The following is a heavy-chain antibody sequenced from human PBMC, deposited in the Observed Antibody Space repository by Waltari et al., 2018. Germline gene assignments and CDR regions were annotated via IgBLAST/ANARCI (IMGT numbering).Heavy chain of an antibody. D-gene: IGHD2-15*01. J-gene: IGHJ6*02. V-gene: IGHV3-74*01. CDR1: GFTFSSYW. CDR3: ARDPNGAAGYSSGGFYYYYYYGMDV. Sequence: EVQLVESGGGLVQPGGSLTLSCAASGFTFSSYWMHWFRQAPGKGLVWVSRINSDGSSTSYADSVKGGFTSSRDNAKNTLYLQMNSLRAEDTAVYYCARDPNGAAGYSSGGFYYYYYYGMDVWGQGTTVTVSS. CDR2: INSDGSST.